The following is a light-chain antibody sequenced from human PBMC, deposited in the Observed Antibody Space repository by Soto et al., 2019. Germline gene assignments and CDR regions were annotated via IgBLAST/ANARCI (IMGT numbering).Light chain of an antibody. V-gene: IGLV2-8*01. CDR1: SSDVGTYNY. Sequence: QSALTQPPSASGSPGQSVTISCTGTSSDVGTYNYVSWYQQYPGKAPKLMIYEVTKRPSGVPDRFSGSKSGNTASLTVSGLQAEVEADYYCSSYAGSNNWVFGGGTKLTVL. CDR3: SSYAGSNNWV. J-gene: IGLJ3*02. CDR2: EVT.